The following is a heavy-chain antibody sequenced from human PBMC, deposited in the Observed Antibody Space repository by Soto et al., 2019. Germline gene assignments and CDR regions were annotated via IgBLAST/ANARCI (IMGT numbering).Heavy chain of an antibody. J-gene: IGHJ6*02. CDR3: ATDLYSGSYYVYYYYGMDV. Sequence: GGSLRLSCAASGFTFSSYAMSWVRQAPGKGLEWVSAISGSGGSTYYADSVKGRFTISRDNSKNTLYLQMNSLRAEDTAVYYCATDLYSGSYYVYYYYGMDVWGQGTTVTVSS. CDR1: GFTFSSYA. D-gene: IGHD1-26*01. V-gene: IGHV3-23*01. CDR2: ISGSGGST.